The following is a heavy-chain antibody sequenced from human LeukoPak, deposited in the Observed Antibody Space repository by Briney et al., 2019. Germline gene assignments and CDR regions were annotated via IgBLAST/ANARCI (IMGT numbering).Heavy chain of an antibody. V-gene: IGHV3-9*01. CDR2: INWNSGSI. CDR3: AKVTKRQDYDDNKGYMDV. Sequence: QAGGSLRLSCAASGFTFGDYAMHWVRQAPGKGLEWVSGINWNSGSIGYADSVKGRFTISRDNAKNSLFLQMNSLRAEDTALYYCAKVTKRQDYDDNKGYMDVWGKGTTVTVSS. J-gene: IGHJ6*03. D-gene: IGHD4-17*01. CDR1: GFTFGDYA.